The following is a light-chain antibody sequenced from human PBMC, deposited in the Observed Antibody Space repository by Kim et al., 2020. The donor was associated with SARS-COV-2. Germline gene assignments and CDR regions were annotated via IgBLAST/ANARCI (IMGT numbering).Light chain of an antibody. Sequence: QSALTQPASVSGSPGQSITISCTGTSSDVGDYNYVSWYQQHPGKAPKLMIYDVSMRPSGVSNRFSGSKSGNTASLTISGLQAEDETDYYCSSYTSSSVVFGGGTKVTVL. V-gene: IGLV2-14*01. CDR2: DVS. CDR1: SSDVGDYNY. J-gene: IGLJ2*01. CDR3: SSYTSSSVV.